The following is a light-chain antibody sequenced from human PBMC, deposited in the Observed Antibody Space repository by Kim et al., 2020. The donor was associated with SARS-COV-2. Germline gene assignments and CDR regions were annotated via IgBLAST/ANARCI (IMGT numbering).Light chain of an antibody. Sequence: DIQMTQSPSTLSASVGDRVSISCRASQSVSGWLAWYQQKPGRAPKVLIYDAFSLESRVPSRFSGSGSGTEITLTISSLQPDDFATHYCQQYDKYPWTVGRGTKVDIK. CDR2: DAF. CDR3: QQYDKYPWT. J-gene: IGKJ1*01. V-gene: IGKV1-5*01. CDR1: QSVSGW.